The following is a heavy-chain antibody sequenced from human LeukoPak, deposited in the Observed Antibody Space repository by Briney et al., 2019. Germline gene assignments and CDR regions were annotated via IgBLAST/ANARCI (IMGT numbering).Heavy chain of an antibody. D-gene: IGHD3-3*01. CDR2: IYYSGST. Sequence: SETLSLTCTVSGGSISSSSYYWGWIRQPPGKGLEWIGSIYYSGSTYYNPSLKSRVTISVDTSKNQFSLKLSSVTAADTAVYYCARLGYDFWSGYPNYYYYYMDVWGKGTTVTVSS. CDR3: ARLGYDFWSGYPNYYYYYMDV. CDR1: GGSISSSSYY. V-gene: IGHV4-39*07. J-gene: IGHJ6*03.